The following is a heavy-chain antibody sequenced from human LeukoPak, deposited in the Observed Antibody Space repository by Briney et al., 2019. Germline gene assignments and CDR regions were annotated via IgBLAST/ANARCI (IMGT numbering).Heavy chain of an antibody. V-gene: IGHV5-51*01. CDR3: ARRSYDSSAYYRFKYYFDY. Sequence: GESLKISCKGSGYRFTSYWIGWVRQMPGKGLEWMGIIYPGDSDTRYSPSFQGQVTISADKSISTAYLQWSSLKASDTAMYYCARRSYDSSAYYRFKYYFDYWGQGTLVTVSS. J-gene: IGHJ4*02. CDR2: IYPGDSDT. CDR1: GYRFTSYW. D-gene: IGHD3-22*01.